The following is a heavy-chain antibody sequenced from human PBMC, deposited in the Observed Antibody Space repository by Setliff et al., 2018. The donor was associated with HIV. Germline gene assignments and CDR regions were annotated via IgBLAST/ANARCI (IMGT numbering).Heavy chain of an antibody. Sequence: SQTLSLTCAISGDSVSSNSAAWNWIRQSPSRGIEWLGRTYYRSKWYNNYAVSVKSRITINPDTSKNQFSLHLNSLTPDDTAVYYCARCSYVSVLLWGKGSLVTVSS. V-gene: IGHV6-1*01. D-gene: IGHD6-6*01. CDR1: GDSVSSNSAA. CDR2: TYYRSKWYN. CDR3: ARCSYVSVLL. J-gene: IGHJ4*02.